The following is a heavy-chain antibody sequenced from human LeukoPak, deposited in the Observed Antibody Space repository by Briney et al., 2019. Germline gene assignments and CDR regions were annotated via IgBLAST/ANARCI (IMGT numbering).Heavy chain of an antibody. D-gene: IGHD3-22*01. CDR2: ISYDGSNN. Sequence: PGGSLRLSCAASRFTFSSYAMSSVRQAPGKGLEWVSVISYDGSNNYYADSVKGRFTISRDNSKNTLYLQMNSLRAEDTAVYYCTKGRDSSGLVDYFDYWGQGTLVTVSS. V-gene: IGHV3-30-3*01. CDR1: RFTFSSYA. CDR3: TKGRDSSGLVDYFDY. J-gene: IGHJ4*02.